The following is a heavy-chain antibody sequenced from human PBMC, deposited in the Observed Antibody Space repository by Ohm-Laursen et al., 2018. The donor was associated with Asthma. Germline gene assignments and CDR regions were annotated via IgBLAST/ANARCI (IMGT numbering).Heavy chain of an antibody. CDR3: ARARTVWSFYYYYGMDV. Sequence: SLRLSCAASGLPFSNFWMSWVRQAPGKGLEWVANIYPDGSEKYYVDSVKGRFTISRDNAKNSLYLQMNSLRAEDTAVYYCARARTVWSFYYYYGMDVWGQGTTVTVSS. V-gene: IGHV3-7*05. CDR1: GLPFSNFW. D-gene: IGHD3-10*01. J-gene: IGHJ6*02. CDR2: IYPDGSEK.